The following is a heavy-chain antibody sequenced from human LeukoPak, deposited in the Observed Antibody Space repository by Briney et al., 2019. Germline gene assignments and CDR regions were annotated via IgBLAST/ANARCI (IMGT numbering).Heavy chain of an antibody. J-gene: IGHJ3*02. CDR2: ISASGDVT. D-gene: IGHD1-1*01. CDR1: RFSFSTYP. V-gene: IGHV3-23*01. CDR3: AKSLFTSATGTGRAFHI. Sequence: GGSLRLSCAASRFSFSTYPMGWVRQAPGKGLEWVSGISASGDVTFHADPVKGRFTIPRDNSKNTLYLQMTSLRAEDTAEYYCAKSLFTSATGTGRAFHIWGQGTMVTVSS.